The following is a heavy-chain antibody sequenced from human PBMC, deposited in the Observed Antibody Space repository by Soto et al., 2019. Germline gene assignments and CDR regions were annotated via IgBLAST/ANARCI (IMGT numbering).Heavy chain of an antibody. V-gene: IGHV3-23*01. Sequence: PGGSLRLSCAASGFTFSMSAMTWVRQAPGKGLEWVSTTGLNGRTTYYADSVKGRFTVSRDNSKNTLDLHMSSLRAEDTAVYYCATVHSTSRSSDYWGQGTLVTVSS. CDR2: TGLNGRTT. CDR3: ATVHSTSRSSDY. CDR1: GFTFSMSA. D-gene: IGHD6-6*01. J-gene: IGHJ4*02.